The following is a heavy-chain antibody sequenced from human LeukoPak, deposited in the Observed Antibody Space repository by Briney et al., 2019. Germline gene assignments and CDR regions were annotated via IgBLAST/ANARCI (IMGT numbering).Heavy chain of an antibody. Sequence: PGESLRLSCAASGFTFSSFWMTWVRQAPGKGLEWVANIKEDGSDKYYVDSVKGRFTISRDNSKNTLYLQMNSLRAEDTAVYYCAKTQGWLQTIFDYWGQGTLVTVSS. D-gene: IGHD5-24*01. J-gene: IGHJ4*02. CDR2: IKEDGSDK. CDR3: AKTQGWLQTIFDY. CDR1: GFTFSSFW. V-gene: IGHV3-7*02.